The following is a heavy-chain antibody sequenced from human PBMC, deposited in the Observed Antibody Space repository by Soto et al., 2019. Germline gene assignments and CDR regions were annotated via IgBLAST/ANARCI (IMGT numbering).Heavy chain of an antibody. CDR2: INPNSGGT. CDR3: AREPSGICGGDCAFFDY. D-gene: IGHD2-21*02. V-gene: IGHV1-2*02. J-gene: IGHJ4*02. CDR1: GYTFTGYY. Sequence: ASVKVSCKASGYTFTGYYMHWVRQAPGQGLEWMGWINPNSGGTNYAQKFQGRVTMTRDTSISTAYMELSRLRSDDTAVYYCAREPSGICGGDCAFFDYWRQRTLVTVSS.